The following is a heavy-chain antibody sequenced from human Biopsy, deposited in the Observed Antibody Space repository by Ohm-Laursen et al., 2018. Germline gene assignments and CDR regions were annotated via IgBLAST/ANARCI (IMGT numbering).Heavy chain of an antibody. V-gene: IGHV4-59*07. CDR1: GGSINNFY. Sequence: PSDTLSLTCVVSGGSINNFYWSWIRQPPGKGLEWIGIIYYSGNTKYNPSLKSRVTISVDTFRNQFSLKLSSVTAADTAVYYCARVRVWSGSEGAFDPWGQGTMVTVSS. CDR3: ARVRVWSGSEGAFDP. CDR2: IYYSGNT. J-gene: IGHJ3*01. D-gene: IGHD2-21*01.